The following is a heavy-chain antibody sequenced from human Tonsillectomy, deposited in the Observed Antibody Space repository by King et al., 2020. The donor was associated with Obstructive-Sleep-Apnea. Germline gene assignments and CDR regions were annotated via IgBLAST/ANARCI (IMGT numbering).Heavy chain of an antibody. J-gene: IGHJ4*02. D-gene: IGHD5-18*01. CDR3: ARDLEGGYSYGSIFY. CDR1: GGSISSSSYY. Sequence: QLQESGPGLVKPSETLSLTCTVSGGSISSSSYYWGWIRQPPGEGLEWIGGIYYSGSTYYNPSPKSPVTISIDTSKNQFSLKLSSVTAADTAVYYCARDLEGGYSYGSIFYWGQGTLVTVSS. CDR2: IYYSGST. V-gene: IGHV4-39*07.